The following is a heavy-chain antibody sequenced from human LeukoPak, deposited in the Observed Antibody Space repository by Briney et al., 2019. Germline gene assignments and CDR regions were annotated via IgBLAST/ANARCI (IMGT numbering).Heavy chain of an antibody. CDR2: TSYDGSNK. CDR3: AKDPRGRIQLWTMDV. Sequence: GGSLRLSCAASGFTFGNYGMHWVRQAPGKGLEWVAVTSYDGSNKYYADSVKGRFTISRDNSKNTLYLQMNSLRAEDTAVYYCAKDPRGRIQLWTMDVWGQGTTVTVSS. J-gene: IGHJ6*02. D-gene: IGHD5-18*01. V-gene: IGHV3-30*18. CDR1: GFTFGNYG.